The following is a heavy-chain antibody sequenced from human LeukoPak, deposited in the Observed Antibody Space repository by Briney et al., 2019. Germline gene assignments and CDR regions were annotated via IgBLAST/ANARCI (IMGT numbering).Heavy chain of an antibody. V-gene: IGHV1-2*02. CDR3: ARFLTGPVAGDFDY. CDR1: GYTFTGYY. Sequence: ASVRVSCKASGYTFTGYYMHWVRQAPGQGLEWMGWINPNSGGTNYAQKFQGRVTMTRDTSISTAYMELSRLRSDDTAVYYCARFLTGPVAGDFDYWGQGTLVTVSS. J-gene: IGHJ4*02. CDR2: INPNSGGT. D-gene: IGHD1-20*01.